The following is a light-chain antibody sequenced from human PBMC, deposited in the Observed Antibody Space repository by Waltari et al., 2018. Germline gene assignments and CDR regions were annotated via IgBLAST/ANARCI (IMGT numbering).Light chain of an antibody. J-gene: IGLJ3*02. Sequence: QLVLTQSPSASASLGASIKLTCTLSSGHSSNIIAWLQQQPERGPRYLMKVNSEGTHSKGDDIPGRFSVSSSGAERYLTISSLQSEDEADYYCQTGGHGTWVFGGGTKVTVL. CDR1: SGHSSNI. CDR2: VNSEGTH. V-gene: IGLV4-69*01. CDR3: QTGGHGTWV.